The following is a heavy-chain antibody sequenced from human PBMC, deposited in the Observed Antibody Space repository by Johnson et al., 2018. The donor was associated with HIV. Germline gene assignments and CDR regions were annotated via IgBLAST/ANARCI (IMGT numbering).Heavy chain of an antibody. CDR1: GFTLSTYG. J-gene: IGHJ3*02. Sequence: QVQLVESGGGVVQPGRSLRLSCAASGFTLSTYGMHWVRQAPGKGLEWVAVISYDGNNKYYADSVKGRFTISRDNSKNTLYLQMNSLRAEDTAVYYCAKDQGKAVAAPDAFDIWGQGTMVTVSS. CDR3: AKDQGKAVAAPDAFDI. CDR2: ISYDGNNK. D-gene: IGHD6-19*01. V-gene: IGHV3-30*18.